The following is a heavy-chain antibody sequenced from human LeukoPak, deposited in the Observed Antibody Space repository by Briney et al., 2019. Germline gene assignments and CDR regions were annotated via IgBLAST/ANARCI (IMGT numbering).Heavy chain of an antibody. CDR3: ARARFDY. CDR2: ISYDGSNK. J-gene: IGHJ4*02. Sequence: GGSVRLSCAASGFTFSSYGMHWLRQAPGKGLEWVAVISYDGSNKKYADSVKGRFTISRDNSKNTLYLQMNSLRAEDTAVYYCARARFDYWGQGTLVTVSS. CDR1: GFTFSSYG. V-gene: IGHV3-30*03.